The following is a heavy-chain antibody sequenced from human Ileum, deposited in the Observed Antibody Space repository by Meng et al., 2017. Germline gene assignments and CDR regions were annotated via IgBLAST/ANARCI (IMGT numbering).Heavy chain of an antibody. CDR1: VFCFSDYY. Sequence: VEVADGGGGLVTRGGLLRPCWASCVFCFSDYYMTWIRQAPGEGLGWVAHIRGSGDTIYYADALKGRFTITRDNARNLLYLQTDSLRADDTAVYYCATFDFWSGKVFDYWGQGTLVTVSS. J-gene: IGHJ4*02. CDR2: IRGSGDTI. CDR3: ATFDFWSGKVFDY. V-gene: IGHV3-11*01. D-gene: IGHD3-3*01.